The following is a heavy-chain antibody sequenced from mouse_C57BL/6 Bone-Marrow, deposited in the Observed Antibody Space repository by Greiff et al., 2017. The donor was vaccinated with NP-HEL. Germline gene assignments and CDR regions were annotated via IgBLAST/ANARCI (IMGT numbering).Heavy chain of an antibody. CDR1: GYTFTSYW. CDR3: ARLLRPYWYFDV. CDR2: IDPSDSYT. D-gene: IGHD1-2*01. J-gene: IGHJ1*03. V-gene: IGHV1-50*01. Sequence: QVQLQQPGAELVKPGASVKLSCKASGYTFTSYWMQWVKQRPGQGLAWIGEIDPSDSYTNYNQKFKGKATLTVDTSSSTAYMQLSSLTSEDSAVYYCARLLRPYWYFDVWGTGTTVTVSS.